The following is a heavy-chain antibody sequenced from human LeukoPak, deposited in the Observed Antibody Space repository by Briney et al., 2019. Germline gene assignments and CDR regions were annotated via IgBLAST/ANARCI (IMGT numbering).Heavy chain of an antibody. CDR2: IYHRGST. CDR1: GDSISRDDW. Sequence: SETLSLTCAVSGDSISRDDWWTWVRQPPGKGLEWIGEIYHRGSTNYNPSLKSRVTISLDKSKNQFSLKLSSVSAADTAVYYCARRAYYDSTGYYPHWGQGTLVTVSS. CDR3: ARRAYYDSTGYYPH. D-gene: IGHD3-22*01. V-gene: IGHV4-4*02. J-gene: IGHJ4*02.